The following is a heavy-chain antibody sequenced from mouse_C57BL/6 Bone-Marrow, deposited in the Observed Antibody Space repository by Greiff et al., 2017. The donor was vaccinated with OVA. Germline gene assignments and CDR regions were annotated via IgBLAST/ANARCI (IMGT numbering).Heavy chain of an antibody. D-gene: IGHD1-1*01. CDR3: AKNPYDGSSGGYAMDY. CDR2: IWRGGST. V-gene: IGHV2-5*01. Sequence: QVQLKESGPGLVQPSQSLSITCTVSGFSLTSYGVHWVRQSPGQGLEWLGVIWRGGSTAYNAAFMSRLSIPKDNSKSQVFFKMNSLQADDTARYYGAKNPYDGSSGGYAMDYWGQGTSVTVSS. J-gene: IGHJ4*01. CDR1: GFSLTSYG.